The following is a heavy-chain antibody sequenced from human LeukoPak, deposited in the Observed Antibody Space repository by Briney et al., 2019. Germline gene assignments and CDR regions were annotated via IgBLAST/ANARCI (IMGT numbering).Heavy chain of an antibody. CDR2: INPNSGGT. V-gene: IGHV1-2*02. Sequence: ASVKVSCKASGYTFTSYYMHWVRQAPGQGLEWMGWINPNSGGTNYAQKFQGRVTMTRDTSISTAYMELSRLRSDDTAVYYCARAWLITNWFDRWGQGTLVTVSS. CDR1: GYTFTSYY. D-gene: IGHD6-19*01. J-gene: IGHJ5*02. CDR3: ARAWLITNWFDR.